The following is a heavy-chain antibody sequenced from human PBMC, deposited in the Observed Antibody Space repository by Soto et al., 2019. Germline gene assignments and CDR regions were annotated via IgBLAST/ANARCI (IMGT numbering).Heavy chain of an antibody. CDR2: IYPGDSGT. D-gene: IGHD3-10*01. CDR3: ARQVGLYGSGSYSFVRNYYYGMDV. V-gene: IGHV5-51*01. CDR1: GYSFTSYW. J-gene: IGHJ6*02. Sequence: GESLKISCKGSGYSFTSYWIGWVRQMPGKGLEWMGIIYPGDSGTRYSPSFQGQVTISADKSISTAYLQWSSLKASDTAMYYCARQVGLYGSGSYSFVRNYYYGMDVWGQGTTVTVSS.